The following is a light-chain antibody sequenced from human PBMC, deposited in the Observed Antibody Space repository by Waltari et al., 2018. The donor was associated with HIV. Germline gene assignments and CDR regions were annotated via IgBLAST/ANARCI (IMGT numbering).Light chain of an antibody. CDR1: SSNIGEGYD. CDR2: ANI. J-gene: IGLJ3*02. CDR3: AAWDDSLNVWV. V-gene: IGLV1-40*01. Sequence: QSVLTQPPSVSGAPGQRVTISCTGSSSNIGEGYDVHWYQQLPGTAPKLLSYANINRPSGVPDRFSGSKSGTSASLAISGLQSEDEADYYCAAWDDSLNVWVFGGGTKLTVL.